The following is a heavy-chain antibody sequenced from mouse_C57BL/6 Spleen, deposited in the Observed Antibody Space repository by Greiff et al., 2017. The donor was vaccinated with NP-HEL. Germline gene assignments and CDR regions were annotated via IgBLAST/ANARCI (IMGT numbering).Heavy chain of an antibody. D-gene: IGHD4-1*01. Sequence: QVQLQQSGAELVKPGASVKISCKASGYAFSSYWMNWVKQRPGKGLEWIGQIYPGDGDTNYNGKFKGKATLTADKSSSTAYMQLSSLTSEDSAVYFGARRALTAYFHYWGQGTTLTVSS. CDR1: GYAFSSYW. J-gene: IGHJ2*01. CDR3: ARRALTAYFHY. V-gene: IGHV1-80*01. CDR2: IYPGDGDT.